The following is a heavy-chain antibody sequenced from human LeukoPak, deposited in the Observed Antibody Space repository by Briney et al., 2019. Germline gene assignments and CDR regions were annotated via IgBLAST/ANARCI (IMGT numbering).Heavy chain of an antibody. J-gene: IGHJ4*02. Sequence: ASEKVSCKASGYTFTDYYVHWVRQAPGQGLEWMGWIIPNSGGTNYAQKFQGRVTMTRDTSISTAYMDLTSLTSDDTAVYYCATPFTRYGYWGQGTLVTVSS. CDR1: GYTFTDYY. CDR3: ATPFTRYGY. D-gene: IGHD5-18*01. V-gene: IGHV1-2*02. CDR2: IIPNSGGT.